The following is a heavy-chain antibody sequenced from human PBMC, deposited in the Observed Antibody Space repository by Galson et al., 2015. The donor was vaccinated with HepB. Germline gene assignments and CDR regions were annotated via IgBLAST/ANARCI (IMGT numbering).Heavy chain of an antibody. V-gene: IGHV4-39*02. Sequence: ETLSLTCTVSGVSLSSTSYYWGWIRQPPGKGLEWIGSFSYRGSPYYNPSLKSRLTISVDTSKNHLSLRLSSVTAADTAVYYCARGTAYFDYWGQGILVTVSS. CDR3: ARGTAYFDY. CDR2: FSYRGSP. D-gene: IGHD3-10*01. J-gene: IGHJ4*02. CDR1: GVSLSSTSYY.